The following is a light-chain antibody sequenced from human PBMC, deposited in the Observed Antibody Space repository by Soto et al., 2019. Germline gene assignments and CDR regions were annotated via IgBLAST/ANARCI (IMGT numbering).Light chain of an antibody. Sequence: DIQVTQSPSSLSASVGDRVTITCRASQSISNSLTWYQQRPGEAPNPLIYMGFNFRSGVSSRFSGSGSGTDFTLTISSLQPEDFATYYCQQSYRAPLTFGGGTKVEIK. CDR3: QQSYRAPLT. CDR2: MGF. CDR1: QSISNS. V-gene: IGKV1-39*01. J-gene: IGKJ4*01.